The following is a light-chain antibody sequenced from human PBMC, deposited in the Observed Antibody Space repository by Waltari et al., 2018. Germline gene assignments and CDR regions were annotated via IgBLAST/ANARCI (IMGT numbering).Light chain of an antibody. CDR3: SSYAGSSYV. Sequence: QSALTQPPSASGSLGQSVTISCTGTSSDVGNYHYVSWYQQHPGRAPKLIIYDVNRRPSWVPDRFSGSKSGNTASLAVSGLQPEDEADYYCSSYAGSSYVFGTGTTVTVL. V-gene: IGLV2-8*01. CDR1: SSDVGNYHY. CDR2: DVN. J-gene: IGLJ1*01.